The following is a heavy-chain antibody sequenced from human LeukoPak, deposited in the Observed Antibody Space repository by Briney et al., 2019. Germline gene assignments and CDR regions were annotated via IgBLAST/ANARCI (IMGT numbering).Heavy chain of an antibody. CDR3: ARGYHSFDS. J-gene: IGHJ3*01. CDR2: SRIKADNYIT. V-gene: IGHV3-72*01. D-gene: IGHD2-2*01. CDR1: GFIFSDHY. Sequence: GGSLRLSCAASGFIFSDHYMDWVRQAPGKGLEWVGRSRIKADNYITQYAASVRDRFTISRDESKSWLYLQMNSLKIEDTAIYYCARGYHSFDSWGQGTMVTVSS.